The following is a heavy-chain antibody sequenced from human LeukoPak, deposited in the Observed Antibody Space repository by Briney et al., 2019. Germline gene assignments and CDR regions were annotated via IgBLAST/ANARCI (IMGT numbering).Heavy chain of an antibody. D-gene: IGHD6-13*01. CDR2: MNPNSGNT. Sequence: APVKVSCKASGYTFTSYDINWVRQATGQGLEWMGWMNPNSGNTGYAQKFQGRVTMTRNTSISTAYMELSSLRSEDTAVYYCARSPIAAAGTVWFDPWGQGTLVTVSS. V-gene: IGHV1-8*01. CDR1: GYTFTSYD. J-gene: IGHJ5*02. CDR3: ARSPIAAAGTVWFDP.